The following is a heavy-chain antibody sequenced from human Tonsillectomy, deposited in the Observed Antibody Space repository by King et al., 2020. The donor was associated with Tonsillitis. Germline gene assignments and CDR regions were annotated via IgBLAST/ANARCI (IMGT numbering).Heavy chain of an antibody. CDR2: INTNTGNP. CDR3: ARDSPRNQYCSGGSCYSGYS. V-gene: IGHV7-4-1*02. J-gene: IGHJ4*02. D-gene: IGHD2-15*01. Sequence: QLVQSGSELKKPGASVKVSCKASGYTFTSYAMNWVRQAPGQGLEWMGWINTNTGNPTYAQGFTGRFVFSLDTSVSTAYLQISSLKAEDTAVYYCARDSPRNQYCSGGSCYSGYSWGQGTLVTVSS. CDR1: GYTFTSYA.